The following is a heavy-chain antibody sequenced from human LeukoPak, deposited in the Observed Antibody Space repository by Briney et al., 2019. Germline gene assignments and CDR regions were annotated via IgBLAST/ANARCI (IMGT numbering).Heavy chain of an antibody. D-gene: IGHD3-3*01. Sequence: GGSLRLSCAASGFTFSSYGIHWVRQAPGKGLEWVSAISGSGGSTYYADSVKGRFTISRDNSKNTLYLQMNSLRAEDTAVYYCAKVPRLVSYDSVDYWGQGTLVTVSS. J-gene: IGHJ4*02. CDR2: ISGSGGST. V-gene: IGHV3-23*01. CDR3: AKVPRLVSYDSVDY. CDR1: GFTFSSYG.